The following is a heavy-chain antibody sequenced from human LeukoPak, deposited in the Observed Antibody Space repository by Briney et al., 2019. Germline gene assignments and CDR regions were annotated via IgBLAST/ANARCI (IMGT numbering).Heavy chain of an antibody. CDR2: IKQDGSEK. D-gene: IGHD4-11*01. V-gene: IGHV3-7*01. J-gene: IGHJ4*02. CDR3: VSSYDYSGTGSFDH. CDR1: GFTFSSYW. Sequence: GGSLRLSCAASGFTFSSYWMIWVRQAPGKGLEWVANIKQDGSEKYYVDPLKGRFTISRDNAKSSLYLQMNSLGAEDTTVYYCVSSYDYSGTGSFDHWGQGILVTVSS.